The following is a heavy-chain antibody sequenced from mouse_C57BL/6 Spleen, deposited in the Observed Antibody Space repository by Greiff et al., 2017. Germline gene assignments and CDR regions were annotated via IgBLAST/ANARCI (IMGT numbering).Heavy chain of an antibody. CDR1: GYTFTSYW. V-gene: IGHV1-69*01. D-gene: IGHD3-1*01. CDR2: IDPSDSYT. CDR3: AKWHEGDAMDY. J-gene: IGHJ4*01. Sequence: QVQLQQPGAELVMPGASVKLSCKASGYTFTSYWMHWVKQRPGQGLEWIGEIDPSDSYTNYTQKFKGKSTLTVDKSSSTAYMQLSSLTSEDSAVYYGAKWHEGDAMDYWGQETSVTASS.